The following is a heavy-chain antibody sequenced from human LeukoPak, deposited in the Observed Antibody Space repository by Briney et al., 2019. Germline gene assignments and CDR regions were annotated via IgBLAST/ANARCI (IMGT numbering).Heavy chain of an antibody. CDR2: IYTSGST. Sequence: PSQTLSFTCTVSGGSISSGSYYWSWIRQPAGKGLEWIGRIYTSGSTNYNPSLKSRVTISVDTSKNQSSLKLSSVTAADTAVYYCARSMVRGVMTFDYWGQGTLVTVSS. J-gene: IGHJ4*02. CDR1: GGSISSGSYY. CDR3: ARSMVRGVMTFDY. V-gene: IGHV4-61*02. D-gene: IGHD3-10*01.